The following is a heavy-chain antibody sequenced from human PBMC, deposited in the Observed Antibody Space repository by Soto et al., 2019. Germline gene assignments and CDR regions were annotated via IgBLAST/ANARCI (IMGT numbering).Heavy chain of an antibody. V-gene: IGHV2-5*08. Sequence: GSGPTLVNPTQTLTLTCTFSGFSLSTSGMCVSWIRQPPGKALEWLALIYRDDDKRYRPSLKSRVTITKDNTKNQVVLTMANMDPVDTATYYCAHTVARGAYWETFNYWGQGTLVTVSS. J-gene: IGHJ4*02. CDR3: AHTVARGAYWETFNY. CDR1: GFSLSTSGMC. CDR2: IYRDDDK. D-gene: IGHD1-26*01.